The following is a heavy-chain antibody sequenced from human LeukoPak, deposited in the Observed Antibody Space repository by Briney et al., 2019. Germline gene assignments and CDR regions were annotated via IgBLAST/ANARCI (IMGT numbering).Heavy chain of an antibody. D-gene: IGHD3-10*01. CDR3: AKDRGRITMVRGVIIPDY. V-gene: IGHV3-23*01. J-gene: IGHJ4*02. Sequence: GSLRLSCAASGFTFSSYAMSWVRQAPGKGLEWVSAISGSGGSTYYADSVKGRFTISRDNSKNTLYLQMNSLRAEDTAVYYCAKDRGRITMVRGVIIPDYWGQGTLVTVSS. CDR2: ISGSGGST. CDR1: GFTFSSYA.